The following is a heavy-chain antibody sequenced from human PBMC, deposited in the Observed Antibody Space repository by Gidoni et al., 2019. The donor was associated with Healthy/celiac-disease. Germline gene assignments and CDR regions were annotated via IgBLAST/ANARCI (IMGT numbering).Heavy chain of an antibody. Sequence: QVQLVQSGAEVKKPGASVKVSCKASGYTFTSYAMHWVRQAPGQRLEWMGWINAGNGNTKYSQKFQGRVTITRDTSASTAYMELSSLRSEDTAVYYCASRYCSGGSCPRGYYMDVWGKGTTVTVSS. CDR1: GYTFTSYA. D-gene: IGHD2-15*01. J-gene: IGHJ6*03. CDR2: INAGNGNT. V-gene: IGHV1-3*01. CDR3: ASRYCSGGSCPRGYYMDV.